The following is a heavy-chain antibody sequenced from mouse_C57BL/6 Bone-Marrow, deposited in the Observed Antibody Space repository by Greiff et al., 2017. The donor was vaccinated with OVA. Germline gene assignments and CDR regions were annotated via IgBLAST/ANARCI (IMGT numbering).Heavy chain of an antibody. V-gene: IGHV14-2*01. CDR3: ARSGNYLHWYFDV. CDR2: FDPEDGET. CDR1: GFNIKAYY. D-gene: IGHD2-1*01. J-gene: IGHJ1*03. Sequence: EVQLQESGAELVKPGASVKLSCTASGFNIKAYYMHWVKQRTEQGLEWIGRFDPEDGETKYAPKFQGKATIPADTSSNTAYLQLSSLTSEATAVYSCARSGNYLHWYFDVWGTGTTVTVSS.